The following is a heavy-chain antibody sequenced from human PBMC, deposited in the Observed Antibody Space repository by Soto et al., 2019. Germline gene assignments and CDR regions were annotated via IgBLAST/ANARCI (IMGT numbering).Heavy chain of an antibody. Sequence: PGGSLRLSCAASGFTFSNCGMSWVRQAPGKGLDWVAGISGSGRNTHYADSVKGRFTISRDNSKNTLFLQMNSLRADDTAIYYCARDGLSNSPSAIDYWGQGTRVTVSS. CDR1: GFTFSNCG. J-gene: IGHJ4*02. D-gene: IGHD1-1*01. CDR3: ARDGLSNSPSAIDY. V-gene: IGHV3-23*01. CDR2: ISGSGRNT.